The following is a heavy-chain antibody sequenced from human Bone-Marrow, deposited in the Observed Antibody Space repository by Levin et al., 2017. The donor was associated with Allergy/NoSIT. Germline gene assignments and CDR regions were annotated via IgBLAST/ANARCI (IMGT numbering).Heavy chain of an antibody. D-gene: IGHD2-21*02. V-gene: IGHV1-2*02. CDR3: ARAVGMVTLDS. CDR2: IDPNTGGS. J-gene: IGHJ4*02. Sequence: GASVKVSCKASGYTFTGHHIHWIRQAPGQGLEWMGYIDPNTGGSNYAPKFRGRVTMVGDTSINTAYMELSSLRSDDTAVYFCARAVGMVTLDSWGQGTLATVSS. CDR1: GYTFTGHH.